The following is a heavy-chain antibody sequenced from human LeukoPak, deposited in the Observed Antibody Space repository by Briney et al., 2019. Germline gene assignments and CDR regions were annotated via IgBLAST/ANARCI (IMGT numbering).Heavy chain of an antibody. CDR2: FDPEDGET. CDR1: GYTLTELS. CDR3: ATTVVIPPAYDY. Sequence: ASVKVSCKVSGYTLTELSMHWVRQAPGKGLEWMGGFDPEDGETIYAQKFQGRVTMTEDTSTDTAYMELSSLRSEDTAVYYSATTVVIPPAYDYWGQGTLVTVSS. D-gene: IGHD4-23*01. V-gene: IGHV1-24*01. J-gene: IGHJ4*02.